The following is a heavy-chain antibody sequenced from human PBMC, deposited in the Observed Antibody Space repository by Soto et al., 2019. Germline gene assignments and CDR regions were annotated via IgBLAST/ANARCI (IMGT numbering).Heavy chain of an antibody. V-gene: IGHV1-18*01. CDR1: GYTFFTYD. J-gene: IGHJ5*02. Sequence: QVHLVQSGVEVKTPGASVKVSCQASGYTFFTYDISWVRQAPGQGLEWMGWISTYSGDTKYAQKFQGRVTMTTDTYTTTAYLELRSRRSDDTAVYYCARHHGPTTSENWFDHGGQGKLVTVSS. CDR2: ISTYSGDT. D-gene: IGHD5-12*01. CDR3: ARHHGPTTSENWFDH.